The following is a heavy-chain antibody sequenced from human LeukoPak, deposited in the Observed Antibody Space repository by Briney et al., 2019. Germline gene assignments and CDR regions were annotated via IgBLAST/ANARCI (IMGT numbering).Heavy chain of an antibody. D-gene: IGHD3-22*01. CDR2: IIPIFGTA. CDR3: ARDSSPVGYYDSSGYYYYY. J-gene: IGHJ4*02. Sequence: SVKVSCKASGGTFSSYAISWVRQAAGQGLEWMGGIIPIFGTANYAQKFQGRVTITADESTSTAYMELSSLRSEDTAVYYCARDSSPVGYYDSSGYYYYYWGQGLLVTVSS. CDR1: GGTFSSYA. V-gene: IGHV1-69*01.